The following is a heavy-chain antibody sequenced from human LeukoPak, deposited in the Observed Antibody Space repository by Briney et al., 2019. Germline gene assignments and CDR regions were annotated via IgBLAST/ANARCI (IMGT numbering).Heavy chain of an antibody. CDR3: ARASIGYCSSTSCYPFDY. J-gene: IGHJ4*02. CDR2: INPNSGGT. CDR1: GYTFTGYY. V-gene: IGHV1-2*02. D-gene: IGHD2-2*01. Sequence: ASVKVSCKASGYTFTGYYMHWVRQAPGQGLEWMGWINPNSGGTNYAQKFQGRVTMTRDTSISTAYMELSRLRSDDTAVYCCARASIGYCSSTSCYPFDYWGQGTLVTVSS.